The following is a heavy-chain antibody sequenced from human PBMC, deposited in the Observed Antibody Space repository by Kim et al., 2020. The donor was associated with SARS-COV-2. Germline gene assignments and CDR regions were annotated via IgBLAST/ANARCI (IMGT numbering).Heavy chain of an antibody. J-gene: IGHJ3*02. Sequence: SLTGQVTISADKSISTAYLQWSSLKASDTAMYYCARSYDSSGYPFGAFDIWGQGTMVTVSS. CDR3: ARSYDSSGYPFGAFDI. V-gene: IGHV5-51*01. D-gene: IGHD3-22*01.